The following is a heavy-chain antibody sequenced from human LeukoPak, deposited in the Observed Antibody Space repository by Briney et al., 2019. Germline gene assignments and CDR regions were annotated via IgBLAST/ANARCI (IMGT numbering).Heavy chain of an antibody. CDR3: ARRVSYRNCFDP. V-gene: IGHV4-59*08. J-gene: IGHJ5*02. CDR2: IYYSGST. D-gene: IGHD1-26*01. CDR1: GGSIRSHY. Sequence: SETLSLTCTVSGGSIRSHYWSWIRQPPGKGLEWIGYIYYSGSTNYNPSLKSRVTISVDTSKNQFSLKLSSVTAADTAVYYCARRVSYRNCFDPWGQGTLVTVSS.